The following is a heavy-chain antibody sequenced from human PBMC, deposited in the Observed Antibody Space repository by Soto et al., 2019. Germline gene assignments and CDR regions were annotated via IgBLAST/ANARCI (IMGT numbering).Heavy chain of an antibody. CDR2: IYYSEST. CDR1: GGSISSGDYY. J-gene: IGHJ3*02. CDR3: AGYYYDSSDDI. V-gene: IGHV4-30-4*01. Sequence: PSETLSLTCTVSGGSISSGDYYWSWIRQPPGKGLEWIGYIYYSESTYYSPTLNGRVTTSVDTSKSQFYLKLSAVAGADTAVYYCAGYYYDSSDDIWGQGTMVT. D-gene: IGHD3-22*01.